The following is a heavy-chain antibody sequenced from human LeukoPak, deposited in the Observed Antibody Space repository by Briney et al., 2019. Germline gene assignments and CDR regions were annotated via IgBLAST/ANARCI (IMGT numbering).Heavy chain of an antibody. D-gene: IGHD3-10*01. CDR3: AKASSPLLWFGELFPWFDP. J-gene: IGHJ5*02. CDR1: GFTFSSYG. V-gene: IGHV3-30*18. Sequence: GGSLRLSCAASGFTFSSYGMHWVRQAPGKGLEWVAVISYDGSNKCYADSVKGRFTISRDNSKNTLYLQMNSLRAEDTAVYYCAKASSPLLWFGELFPWFDPWGQGTLVTVSS. CDR2: ISYDGSNK.